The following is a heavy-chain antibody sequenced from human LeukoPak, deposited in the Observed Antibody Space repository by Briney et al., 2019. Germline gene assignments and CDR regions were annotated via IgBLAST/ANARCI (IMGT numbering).Heavy chain of an antibody. Sequence: EGSLRLSCAASGFTFSSYSMNWVRQAPGKGLEWVSSISSSSSYIYYADSVKGRFTISRDNAKNSLYLQMNSLRAEDTAVYYCARGPFYDSSGYYFYWGQGTLVTVSS. J-gene: IGHJ4*02. CDR1: GFTFSSYS. V-gene: IGHV3-21*01. CDR2: ISSSSSYI. CDR3: ARGPFYDSSGYYFY. D-gene: IGHD3-22*01.